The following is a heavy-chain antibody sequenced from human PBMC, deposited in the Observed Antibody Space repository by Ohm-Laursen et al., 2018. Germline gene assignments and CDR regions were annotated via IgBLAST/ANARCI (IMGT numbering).Heavy chain of an antibody. CDR2: INHIGRT. V-gene: IGHV4-34*01. Sequence: GTLSLTCAVYGGSFSGYDWSWIRQPPGKGLEWIGEINHIGRTNYNPSLKSRVTILVDTSKNQVSLKLTSVTAADTAVYYCARVKQWLIYAFDIWGQGTMVTVSS. J-gene: IGHJ3*02. CDR3: ARVKQWLIYAFDI. D-gene: IGHD6-19*01. CDR1: GGSFSGYD.